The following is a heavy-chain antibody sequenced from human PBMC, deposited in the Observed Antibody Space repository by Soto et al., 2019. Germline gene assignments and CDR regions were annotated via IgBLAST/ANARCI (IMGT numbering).Heavy chain of an antibody. Sequence: SETLSITCAVYGGYFSGYYWSWIRQPPGKGLEWIGEINHSGSTNYNPSLKSRVTISVDTSKNQFSLKLSSVTAADTAVYYCARDSYDFWSGYRPYYFDYWGQGTLVTVSS. V-gene: IGHV4-34*01. D-gene: IGHD3-3*01. CDR1: GGYFSGYY. CDR2: INHSGST. CDR3: ARDSYDFWSGYRPYYFDY. J-gene: IGHJ4*02.